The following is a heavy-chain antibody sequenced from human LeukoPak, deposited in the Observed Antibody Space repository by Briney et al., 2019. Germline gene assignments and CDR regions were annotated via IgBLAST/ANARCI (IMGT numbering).Heavy chain of an antibody. D-gene: IGHD1-26*01. V-gene: IGHV3-15*01. Sequence: KLGGPLRLFCAASGFTFSNAWMSWVRQAPGKGLEWVGRIKSKTDGGTTDYAAPVKGRFTISRDDSKNTLYLQMNSLKTEDTAVYYCTTDPVGATTREPYYYYGMDVWGQGTTVTVSS. J-gene: IGHJ6*02. CDR3: TTDPVGATTREPYYYYGMDV. CDR1: GFTFSNAW. CDR2: IKSKTDGGTT.